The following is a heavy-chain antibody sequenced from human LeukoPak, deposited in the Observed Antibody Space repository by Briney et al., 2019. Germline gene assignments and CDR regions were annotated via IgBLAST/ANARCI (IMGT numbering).Heavy chain of an antibody. CDR1: GYTFTDYY. V-gene: IGHV1-2*02. D-gene: IGHD6-19*01. CDR2: MNPNSGGT. J-gene: IGHJ3*02. Sequence: ASVKAPCKASGYTFTDYYIHWVRQAPGQGLEWMGWMNPNSGGTNYAQNFQGRVTMTRDTSISTAYMEVSRLRSDDTAVYYCARDSSGWYPLFDIWGQGTMVTVSS. CDR3: ARDSSGWYPLFDI.